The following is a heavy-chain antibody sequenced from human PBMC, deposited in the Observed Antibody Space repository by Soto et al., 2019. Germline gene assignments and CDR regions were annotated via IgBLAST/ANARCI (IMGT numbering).Heavy chain of an antibody. CDR3: AREGSSSWTVITYYYYYGMDV. V-gene: IGHV3-30-3*01. CDR2: ISYGGSNK. CDR1: GFTFSSYA. Sequence: GGSLRLSCAASGFTFSSYAMHWVRQAPGKGLEWVAVISYGGSNKYYADSVKGRFTISRDSSKNTLYLQMNSLRAEDTAVYYCAREGSSSWTVITYYYYYGMDVWGHGTTVTVSS. D-gene: IGHD6-13*01. J-gene: IGHJ6*02.